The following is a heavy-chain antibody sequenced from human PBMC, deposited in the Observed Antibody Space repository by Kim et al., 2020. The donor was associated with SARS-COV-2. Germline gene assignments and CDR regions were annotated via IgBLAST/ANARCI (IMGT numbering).Heavy chain of an antibody. CDR2: INHSGST. J-gene: IGHJ6*02. V-gene: IGHV4-34*01. CDR1: GGSFSGYY. CDR3: ARGFILISSWPYYYYYGMDV. Sequence: SETLSLTCAVYGGSFSGYYSSWIRQPPGKGLEWIGEINHSGSTNYNPSLKSRVTISVDTSKNQFSLKLSSVTAADTSVYYCARGFILISSWPYYYYYGMDVWGQGTTVTVSS. D-gene: IGHD6-13*01.